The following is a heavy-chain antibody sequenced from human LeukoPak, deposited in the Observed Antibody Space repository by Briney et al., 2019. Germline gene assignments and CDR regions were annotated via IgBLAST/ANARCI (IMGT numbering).Heavy chain of an antibody. Sequence: GGSLRLSCAASGFTFSSYAMTWVRQVPGKGLEWVSTITGRGGYTYYADPVKGRFTISRDNSENTLFLQMNILRAEDTAVYFCAKQSLYDSSGHFHYWGQGTLVTVSS. CDR3: AKQSLYDSSGHFHY. CDR2: ITGRGGYT. V-gene: IGHV3-23*01. CDR1: GFTFSSYA. D-gene: IGHD3-22*01. J-gene: IGHJ4*02.